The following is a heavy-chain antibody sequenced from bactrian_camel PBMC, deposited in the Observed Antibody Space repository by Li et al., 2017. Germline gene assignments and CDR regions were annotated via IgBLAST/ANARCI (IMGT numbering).Heavy chain of an antibody. D-gene: IGHD3*01. CDR2: IDSDGRA. Sequence: HVQLVESGGGTVQHGASLRLSCTSNVYTTGFRCMAWFRHGRGKQGEGVATIDSDGRASYADSVKDRFTISKDNAKNTLYLRMDNLKPEDTALYTCAAEDQAPWDMGWICNYNSWGQGTQVTVS. CDR1: VYTTGFRC. V-gene: IGHV3S53*01. CDR3: AAEDQAPWDMGWICNYNS. J-gene: IGHJ4*01.